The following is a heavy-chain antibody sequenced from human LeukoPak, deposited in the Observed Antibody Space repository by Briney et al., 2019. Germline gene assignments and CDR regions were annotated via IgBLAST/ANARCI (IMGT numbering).Heavy chain of an antibody. D-gene: IGHD4-17*01. V-gene: IGHV4-59*12. CDR2: IYYSGTT. CDR3: ARETDYGDYAAFDY. Sequence: SETLSLTCTVSDDSISSYYWSWIRQPPGKGLEWIGYIYYSGTTNYNPSLKSRVTMSVDTSKNQFSLKLSFVTAADTAVYYCARETDYGDYAAFDYWGQGTLVTVSS. CDR1: DDSISSYY. J-gene: IGHJ4*02.